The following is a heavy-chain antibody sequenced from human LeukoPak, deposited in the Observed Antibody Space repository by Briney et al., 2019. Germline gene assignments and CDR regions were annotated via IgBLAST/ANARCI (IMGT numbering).Heavy chain of an antibody. Sequence: GGSLRLSCAASGFTFSSYDMNWVRQAPGKGLEWVSAISGSGGSTYYADSVKGRFTISRDNSKNTLYLQMNSLRAEDTAVYYCAKDMLGATPQYYFDYWGQGTLVTVSS. CDR2: ISGSGGST. D-gene: IGHD1-26*01. V-gene: IGHV3-23*01. CDR3: AKDMLGATPQYYFDY. J-gene: IGHJ4*02. CDR1: GFTFSSYD.